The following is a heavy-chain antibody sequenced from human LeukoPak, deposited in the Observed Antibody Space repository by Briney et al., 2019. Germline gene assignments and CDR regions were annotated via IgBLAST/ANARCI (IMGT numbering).Heavy chain of an antibody. V-gene: IGHV3-23*01. J-gene: IGHJ4*02. D-gene: IGHD2-15*01. CDR2: ISGSGGST. CDR1: GFIFSSNA. CDR3: AKQLGYCSDGSCYFPY. Sequence: PGGSLRLSCAVSGFIFSSNAMSWVRQAPGKGLEWVSGISGSGGSTHYADSVQGRFTISRDNSKSTLCLQMNSLRAEDTAVYYCAKQLGYCSDGSCYFPYWGQGTLVTVSS.